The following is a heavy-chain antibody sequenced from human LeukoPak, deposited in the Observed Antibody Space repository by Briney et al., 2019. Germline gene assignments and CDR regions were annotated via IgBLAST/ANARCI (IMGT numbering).Heavy chain of an antibody. V-gene: IGHV3-74*01. CDR3: ARTGHGAFDI. Sequence: GGSLRLSCAASGFTFSAYYMTWIRQAPRKGLVWVSRINGDGRNINYADSVRGRFTISRDNAKNTLYLQMNTLRVEDTAVYYCARTGHGAFDIWGQGTMVTVSS. D-gene: IGHD5-24*01. J-gene: IGHJ3*02. CDR2: INGDGRNI. CDR1: GFTFSAYY.